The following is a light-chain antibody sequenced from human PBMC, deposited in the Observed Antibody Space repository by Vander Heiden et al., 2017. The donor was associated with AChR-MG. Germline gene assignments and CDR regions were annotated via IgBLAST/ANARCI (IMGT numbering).Light chain of an antibody. V-gene: IGKV3-20*01. CDR2: HAS. CDR3: QQYGSSPPWT. CDR1: QSVSSDY. J-gene: IGKJ1*01. Sequence: VLTQSPATLSLSPCERATLSCRASQSVSSDYLAWYQQKPGQAPRLLIYHASSRAPGIPDRFSGSGAGADFNLTISRLEPEDFAVYYCQQYGSSPPWTFGQGTKVEIK.